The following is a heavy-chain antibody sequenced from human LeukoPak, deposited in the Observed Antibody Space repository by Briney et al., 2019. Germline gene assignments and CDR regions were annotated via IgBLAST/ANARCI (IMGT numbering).Heavy chain of an antibody. Sequence: GVSLRLSCGASGFTLCHYNVQGLRRATGGALEGVSSISSSSSYTYYADSVEGRFTTSRDNAKHSLYLQMNGLRAKDMAVYYCARDLTLGGDYELDYWGQGTLVTVSS. J-gene: IGHJ4*02. CDR3: ARDLTLGGDYELDY. D-gene: IGHD4-17*01. CDR2: ISSSSSYT. V-gene: IGHV3-21*01. CDR1: GFTLCHYN.